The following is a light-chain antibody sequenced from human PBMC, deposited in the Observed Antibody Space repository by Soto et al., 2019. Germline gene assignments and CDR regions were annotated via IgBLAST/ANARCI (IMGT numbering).Light chain of an antibody. CDR1: QAISTS. CDR3: QQSYSTPRT. Sequence: DIQMTQSPSSLSASVGDRVTISCRASQAISTSLNWYQQKPGKAPKLLIYAASSLQTGVPSRFTGSGSATYFTLTISSLQPEDFATYYCQQSYSTPRTFGQGTKVDIK. V-gene: IGKV1-39*01. J-gene: IGKJ1*01. CDR2: AAS.